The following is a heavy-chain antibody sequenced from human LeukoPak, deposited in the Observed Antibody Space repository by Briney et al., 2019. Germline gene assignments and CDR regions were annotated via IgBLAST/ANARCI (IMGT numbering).Heavy chain of an antibody. CDR3: AREGDYDSSGSSLFDY. CDR1: GGSISSYY. D-gene: IGHD3-22*01. CDR2: IDYSGSA. V-gene: IGHV4-59*12. J-gene: IGHJ4*02. Sequence: SETLSLTCTVSGGSISSYYWSWIRQPPGKGLEWIGYIDYSGSANYNPSLKSRVAISVDTSKNQFSLKLSSVTAADTAVYYCAREGDYDSSGSSLFDYWGQGTLVTVSS.